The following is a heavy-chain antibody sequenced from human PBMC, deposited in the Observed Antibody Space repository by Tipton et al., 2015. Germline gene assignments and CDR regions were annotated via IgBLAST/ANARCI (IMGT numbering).Heavy chain of an antibody. Sequence: QLVQSGAEVKQPGSSVNVSCMASGDTFSRYAISWVRQAPGQGLEWMGGTVPILGTANYGQKFQGRVTITADESTSTAYMELSSLRSEDTAMYYCARDVMITFGGVMDVWGQGTTVTVSS. V-gene: IGHV1-69*01. J-gene: IGHJ6*02. D-gene: IGHD3-16*01. CDR1: GDTFSRYA. CDR2: TVPILGTA. CDR3: ARDVMITFGGVMDV.